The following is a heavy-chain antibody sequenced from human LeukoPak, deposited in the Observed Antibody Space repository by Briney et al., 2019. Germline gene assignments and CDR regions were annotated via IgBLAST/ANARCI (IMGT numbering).Heavy chain of an antibody. D-gene: IGHD3-10*01. CDR2: IIPIFGKA. J-gene: IGHJ6*04. Sequence: SVTVSYKASGGTFNNYGISWVRQAPGQGREWMGGIIPIFGKANYSQKFQGRVTITADESTSTAYKELSSLRSEDTAVYYCATASRGDYYYGMDVWGKGTTVTVSS. CDR1: GGTFNNYG. V-gene: IGHV1-69*01. CDR3: ATASRGDYYYGMDV.